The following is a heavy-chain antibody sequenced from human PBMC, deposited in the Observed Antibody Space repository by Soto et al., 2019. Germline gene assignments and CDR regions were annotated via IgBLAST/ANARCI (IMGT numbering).Heavy chain of an antibody. Sequence: SVKVSCKASGGTFSSYAISWVRQAPGQGLEWMGGIIPIFGTANYAQKFQGRVTITADESTSTAYMELSSLRSEDTAVYYCARGYSGSFDFDYWGQGTLVTVSS. V-gene: IGHV1-69*13. CDR1: GGTFSSYA. J-gene: IGHJ4*02. CDR2: IIPIFGTA. CDR3: ARGYSGSFDFDY. D-gene: IGHD1-26*01.